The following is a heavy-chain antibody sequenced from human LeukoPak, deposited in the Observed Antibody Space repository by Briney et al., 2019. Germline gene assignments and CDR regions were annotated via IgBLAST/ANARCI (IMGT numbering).Heavy chain of an antibody. D-gene: IGHD1-14*01. CDR3: ARKGGPRVNAFDI. V-gene: IGHV1-2*02. Sequence: ASVKVSCKASGYTFTDYYMHWVRQAPGQGLEWMRWINPNTGGTNYAQIFQGRVTMTRDTSISTAYMELTGLRSDDTAVYFCARKGGPRVNAFDIWGQGTMVTVSS. CDR2: INPNTGGT. CDR1: GYTFTDYY. J-gene: IGHJ3*02.